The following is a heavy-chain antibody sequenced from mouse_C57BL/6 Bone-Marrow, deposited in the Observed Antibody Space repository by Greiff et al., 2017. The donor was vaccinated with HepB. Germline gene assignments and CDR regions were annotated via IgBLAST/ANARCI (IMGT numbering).Heavy chain of an antibody. Sequence: DVMLVESGGGLVKPGGSLKLSCAASGFTFSSYAMSWVRQTPEKRLEWVATISDGGSYTYYPDNVKGRFTISRDNAKNNLYLQRSHLKSEDTAMYYCARASTVPAWFAYWGQGTLVTVSA. CDR1: GFTFSSYA. D-gene: IGHD1-1*01. J-gene: IGHJ3*01. V-gene: IGHV5-4*03. CDR3: ARASTVPAWFAY. CDR2: ISDGGSYT.